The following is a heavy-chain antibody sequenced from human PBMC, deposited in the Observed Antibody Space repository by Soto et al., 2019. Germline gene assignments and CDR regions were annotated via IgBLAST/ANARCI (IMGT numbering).Heavy chain of an antibody. CDR1: GYSITAGGYY. V-gene: IGHV4-31*03. J-gene: IGHJ5*02. CDR2: FYSSGSI. Sequence: SETLSLTCSVSGYSITAGGYYWSWIRQHPGKGLEWIGSFYSSGSIIYNPSLKSRVSISGDTSRNQFSMTLTSVTAADTALYYCARMYSSGSGWFHPWGQGTLVTVSS. D-gene: IGHD3-22*01. CDR3: ARMYSSGSGWFHP.